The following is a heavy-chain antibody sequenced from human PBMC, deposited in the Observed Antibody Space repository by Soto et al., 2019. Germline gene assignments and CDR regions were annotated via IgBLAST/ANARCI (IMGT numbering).Heavy chain of an antibody. CDR1: GGSISTYY. J-gene: IGHJ4*02. Sequence: SETLSLTCTVSGGSISTYYWSWIRQPPGKRLEWIGFIYYSGITNYNPSLKSRVTISVDTSENQFSLKLSSVTAADTAVYYCARERGGYGLFDSWGQGTLVTVSS. CDR2: IYYSGIT. CDR3: ARERGGYGLFDS. V-gene: IGHV4-59*01. D-gene: IGHD5-18*01.